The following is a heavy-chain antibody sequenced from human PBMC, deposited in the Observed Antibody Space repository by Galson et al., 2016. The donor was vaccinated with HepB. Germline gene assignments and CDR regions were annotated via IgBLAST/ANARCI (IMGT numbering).Heavy chain of an antibody. J-gene: IGHJ4*02. CDR1: GYRFPTYG. D-gene: IGHD4-11*01. Sequence: SVKVSCTASGYRFPTYGISWVRQAPGQGLEWLGWIRANSGNTIYEQKFKDRVTMTRDTSASTVYMDLRSLRSDDTAVYYCARDVQFRFDYWGQGTLVTFSS. V-gene: IGHV1-18*04. CDR3: ARDVQFRFDY. CDR2: IRANSGNT.